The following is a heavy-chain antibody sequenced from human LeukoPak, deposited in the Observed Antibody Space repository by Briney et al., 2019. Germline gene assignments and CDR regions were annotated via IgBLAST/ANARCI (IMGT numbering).Heavy chain of an antibody. D-gene: IGHD6-19*01. CDR1: GYAFTGYY. CDR2: INPNSGGA. Sequence: ASVKVSCKASGYAFTGYYIHWVRQAPGQGLEWVGWINPNSGGAKYAQKFQDRVTMTRDTSISTAYMGLSRLRSDDTAVYYCAKGRVVAGSKSLTYHWLDPWGQGTLVTVSS. CDR3: AKGRVVAGSKSLTYHWLDP. V-gene: IGHV1-2*02. J-gene: IGHJ5*02.